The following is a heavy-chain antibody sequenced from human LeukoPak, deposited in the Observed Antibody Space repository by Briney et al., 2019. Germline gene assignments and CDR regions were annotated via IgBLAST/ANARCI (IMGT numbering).Heavy chain of an antibody. V-gene: IGHV3-30-3*01. J-gene: IGHJ3*01. CDR3: ARDQGYFDF. Sequence: GRSLRLSCAAFGFTFSSYAMHWVRQAPGKGLEWVAVISYDGSNKYYADSVKGRFTISRDNSKNTLYLQMNSLRAEDTAVYYCARDQGYFDFWGQGTMVTVSS. CDR1: GFTFSSYA. CDR2: ISYDGSNK. D-gene: IGHD2-15*01.